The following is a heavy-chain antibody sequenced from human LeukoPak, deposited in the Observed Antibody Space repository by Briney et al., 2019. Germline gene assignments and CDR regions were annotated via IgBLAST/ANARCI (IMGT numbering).Heavy chain of an antibody. D-gene: IGHD3-3*01. V-gene: IGHV3-48*01. J-gene: IGHJ4*02. CDR1: GFTFSSYS. CDR2: ISSSSSTI. CDR3: ARSYDSDY. Sequence: PGGSLRLSCAAPGFTFSSYSMNWVRQAPGKGLEWVSYISSSSSTIYYADSVKGRFTISRDNAKNSLYLQMNSLRAEDTAVYYCARSYDSDYWGQGTLVTVSS.